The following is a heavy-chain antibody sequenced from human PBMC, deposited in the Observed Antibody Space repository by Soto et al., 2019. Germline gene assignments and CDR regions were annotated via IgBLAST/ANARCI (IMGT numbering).Heavy chain of an antibody. CDR1: GGSISSGGYY. V-gene: IGHV4-34*01. D-gene: IGHD3-10*01. Sequence: SETLSLTCAVSGGSISSGGYYWSWIRQPPGKGLEWIGEINHSGSTNYNPSLKSRVTISVDTSKNQFSLKLSSVTAADTAVYYCARSKSITMVRNWFDPWGQGTLVTVSS. CDR3: ARSKSITMVRNWFDP. CDR2: INHSGST. J-gene: IGHJ5*02.